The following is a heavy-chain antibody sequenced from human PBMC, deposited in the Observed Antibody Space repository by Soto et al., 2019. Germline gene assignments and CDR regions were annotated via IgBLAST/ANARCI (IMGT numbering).Heavy chain of an antibody. D-gene: IGHD5-12*01. J-gene: IGHJ4*02. CDR2: IIPIFGTA. CDR3: AKSSKLIGYSGYDSYFDY. Sequence: SVKVTCKASGGTFSSYAISWVRQAPGQGLEWMGGIIPIFGTANYAQKFQGRVTITADESTSTAYMELSSLRSEDTAVYYCAKSSKLIGYSGYDSYFDYWGQGTLVTVSS. CDR1: GGTFSSYA. V-gene: IGHV1-69*13.